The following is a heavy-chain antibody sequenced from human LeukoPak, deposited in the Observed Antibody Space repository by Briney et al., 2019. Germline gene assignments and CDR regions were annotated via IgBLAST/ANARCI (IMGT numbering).Heavy chain of an antibody. CDR1: GHTFSSYE. J-gene: IGHJ4*02. CDR2: ISSSGSTI. V-gene: IGHV3-48*03. Sequence: GGSLRLSCAFSGHTFSSYEMNWVRQAPGKGLEWVSYISSSGSTIYYADSVKGRFTISRDNAKNSLYLQMNSLRAEDTAVYYCARIDDYVWGSYRRPVDYWGQGTLVTVSS. D-gene: IGHD3-16*02. CDR3: ARIDDYVWGSYRRPVDY.